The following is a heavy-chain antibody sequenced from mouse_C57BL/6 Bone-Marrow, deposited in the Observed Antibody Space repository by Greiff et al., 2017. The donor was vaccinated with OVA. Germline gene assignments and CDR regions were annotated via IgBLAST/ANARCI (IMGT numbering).Heavy chain of an antibody. V-gene: IGHV8-12*01. CDR3: ARSPLITTVVATGIDY. D-gene: IGHD1-1*01. CDR1: GFSLSTSGMG. Sequence: QVTLKESGPGILQPSQSLSLTCSFSGFSLSTSGMGVRWNRQPPGQDLVWLAHIYWDDDKRYNPFLKSRLTISKDTSRNHVFLKTTSVDTAETATYYCARSPLITTVVATGIDYWGQGTTLTVSS. CDR2: IYWDDDK. J-gene: IGHJ2*01.